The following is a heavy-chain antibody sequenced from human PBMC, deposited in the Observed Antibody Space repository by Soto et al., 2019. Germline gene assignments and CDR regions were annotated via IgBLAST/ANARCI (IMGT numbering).Heavy chain of an antibody. D-gene: IGHD5-18*01. Sequence: SDTLSLTCTVSGGSSSISSYYWGWIRQPPGKGLEWIGSIYYSGSTYYNPSLKSRVTISVDTSKNQFSLKLSSVIAADTAVYYCARRSSSYGYSGAFDIWGQGTMVTVSS. CDR3: ARRSSSYGYSGAFDI. CDR2: IYYSGST. J-gene: IGHJ3*02. CDR1: GGSSSISSYY. V-gene: IGHV4-39*01.